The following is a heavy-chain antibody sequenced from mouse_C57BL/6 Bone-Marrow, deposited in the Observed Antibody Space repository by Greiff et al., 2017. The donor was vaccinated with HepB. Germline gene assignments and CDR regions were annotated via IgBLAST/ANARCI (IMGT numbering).Heavy chain of an antibody. J-gene: IGHJ4*01. Sequence: QVQLQQPGAELVRPGSSVKLSCKASGYTFTSYWMHWVKQRPIQGLEWIGNIDPSDSETHYNQKFKDKATLTVDKSSSTAYMQLSSLTSKDSAVYYYARDYYYGYAMDYEDRGTAATVTS. CDR1: GYTFTSYW. CDR2: IDPSDSET. V-gene: IGHV1-52*01. D-gene: IGHD1-1*01. CDR3: ARDYYYGYAMDY.